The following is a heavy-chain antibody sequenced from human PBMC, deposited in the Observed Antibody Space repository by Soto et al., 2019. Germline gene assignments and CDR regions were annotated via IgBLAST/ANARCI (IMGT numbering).Heavy chain of an antibody. D-gene: IGHD3-3*01. CDR2: INAYNDNT. CDR3: AFLEWSDYYNYYMDV. Sequence: QVHLVQSGGEVKKSGASVKVSCKTSGYPFISYGITWVRQAPGQGLEWMGWINAYNDNTTYAQKFQGRVTMTTDTSTNTAYMELRSLRSDDTAVYYCAFLEWSDYYNYYMDVWGKVTTVTVSS. CDR1: GYPFISYG. V-gene: IGHV1-18*01. J-gene: IGHJ6*03.